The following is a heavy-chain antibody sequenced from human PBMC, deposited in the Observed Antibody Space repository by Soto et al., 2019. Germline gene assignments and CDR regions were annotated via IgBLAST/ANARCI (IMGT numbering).Heavy chain of an antibody. CDR3: ARSDGVVGAYDY. V-gene: IGHV3-33*01. CDR2: IWYDGSSK. J-gene: IGHJ4*02. CDR1: GFTFSSYG. Sequence: QVQLVESGGGVVQPGRSLRLYCVSSGFTFSSYGMHWVRQAPGKGLEWVALIWYDGSSKSYADSVKGRFTISRDDSKNTLYLQMSSLGAEDTAVYYCARSDGVVGAYDYWGQGTLVTVSS. D-gene: IGHD2-15*01.